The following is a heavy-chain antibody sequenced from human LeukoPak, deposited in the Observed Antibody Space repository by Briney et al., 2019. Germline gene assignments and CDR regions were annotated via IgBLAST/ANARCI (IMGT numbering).Heavy chain of an antibody. J-gene: IGHJ5*02. CDR1: GGSISSSSYY. V-gene: IGHV4-39*07. CDR3: ARVVHYYDSSGYPGDWFDP. Sequence: TSETLSLTCTVSGGSISSSSYYWGWIRQPPGKGLEWIGSIYYSGSTYYNPSLKSRVTISVDTSKNQFSLKLSSVTAADTAVYYCARVVHYYDSSGYPGDWFDPWGQGTLVTVSS. CDR2: IYYSGST. D-gene: IGHD3-22*01.